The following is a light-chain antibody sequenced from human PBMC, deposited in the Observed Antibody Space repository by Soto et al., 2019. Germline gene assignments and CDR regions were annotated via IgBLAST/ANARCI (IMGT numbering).Light chain of an antibody. CDR1: QSISSY. Sequence: DIQMTQSPSSLSASVGDRVTITCRASQSISSYLNWYQQKPGKAPKLLIYAASSLQSGVPSRFSGSGSGTEFTSTMCSLQPEDLATYYCQQSYSTPVTLGPGTMVDSK. J-gene: IGKJ3*01. V-gene: IGKV1-39*01. CDR2: AAS. CDR3: QQSYSTPVT.